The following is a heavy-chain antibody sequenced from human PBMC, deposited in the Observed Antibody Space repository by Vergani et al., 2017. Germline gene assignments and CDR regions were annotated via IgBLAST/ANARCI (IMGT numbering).Heavy chain of an antibody. J-gene: IGHJ5*02. D-gene: IGHD3-10*01. CDR2: IYYSGST. V-gene: IGHV4-59*01. CDR3: ARDGSYGSGKNWFDP. CDR1: GGSISSYY. Sequence: QVQLQESGPGLVKPSETLSLTCTVSGGSISSYYWSWIRQPPGKGLEWIGYIYYSGSTNYNPSLKSRVTISVDTSKNQFSLKQSSVTAADTAVYYCARDGSYGSGKNWFDPWGQGTLVTVSS.